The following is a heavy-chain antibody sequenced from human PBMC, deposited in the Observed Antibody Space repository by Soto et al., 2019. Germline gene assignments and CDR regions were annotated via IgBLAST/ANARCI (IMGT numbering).Heavy chain of an antibody. CDR2: IYPGDSET. J-gene: IGHJ4*02. Sequence: ESLKISGKGSGYSFTRYWIGWMRQMPGKDLEWMGNIYPGDSETRYSPSFQGQVTISADKSIGTAYLQWTNLKASDTAMYYCARQGSRTGYSGNFDFWGLGTLDTGSA. D-gene: IGHD1-1*01. V-gene: IGHV5-51*01. CDR3: ARQGSRTGYSGNFDF. CDR1: GYSFTRYW.